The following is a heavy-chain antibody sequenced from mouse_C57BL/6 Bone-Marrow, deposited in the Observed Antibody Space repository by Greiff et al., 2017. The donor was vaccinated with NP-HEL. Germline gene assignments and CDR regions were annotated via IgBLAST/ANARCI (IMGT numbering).Heavy chain of an antibody. D-gene: IGHD3-3*01. J-gene: IGHJ1*03. Sequence: EVKVVESGGGLVKPGGSLKLSCAASGFTFSSYAMSWVRQTPEKRLEWVATISDGGSYTYYPDNVKGRFTISRDNAKNNLYLQMSHLKSEDTAMYYCARGGLWYFDVWGTGTTVTVSS. V-gene: IGHV5-4*03. CDR2: ISDGGSYT. CDR3: ARGGLWYFDV. CDR1: GFTFSSYA.